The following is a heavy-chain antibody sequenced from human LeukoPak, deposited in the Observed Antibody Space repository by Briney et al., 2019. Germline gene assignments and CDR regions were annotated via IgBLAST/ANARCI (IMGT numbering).Heavy chain of an antibody. V-gene: IGHV3-66*01. J-gene: IGHJ5*02. Sequence: GGSLRLSCAASEFTVSSNFMSWVRQAPGKGLEWASTIYSGGTTYYSDSVKGRFTISRDNSKNMLYLQMNSLRAEDTAVYYCARDRDYYGSGSYEWFDPWGQGTLVTVSS. CDR2: IYSGGTT. D-gene: IGHD3-10*01. CDR1: EFTVSSNF. CDR3: ARDRDYYGSGSYEWFDP.